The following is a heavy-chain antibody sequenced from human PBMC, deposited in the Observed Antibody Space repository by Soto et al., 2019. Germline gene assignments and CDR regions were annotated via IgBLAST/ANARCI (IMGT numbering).Heavy chain of an antibody. Sequence: SVKVSCKASGGTFSSYAISWVRQAPGQGLEWMGGIIPIFGTANYAQKFQGRVTITADESTSTAYMELSSLRSEDTAVYYCARDRDYYGSGSYYESMDVWGQGTTVTVSS. J-gene: IGHJ6*02. V-gene: IGHV1-69*13. CDR1: GGTFSSYA. CDR3: ARDRDYYGSGSYYESMDV. CDR2: IIPIFGTA. D-gene: IGHD3-10*01.